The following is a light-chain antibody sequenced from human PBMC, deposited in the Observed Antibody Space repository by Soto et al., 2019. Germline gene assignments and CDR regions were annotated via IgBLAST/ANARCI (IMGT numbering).Light chain of an antibody. Sequence: EIVLTQSPATLSLSPGERATLSYRASQSVSSSLAWYQQKPGQAPRLLIYDASNRATGIPARFSGSGSGTDFTLSISSLEPEDCAVYYCQQRGNWPRTFGQGTKLEIK. CDR2: DAS. V-gene: IGKV3-11*01. CDR1: QSVSSS. CDR3: QQRGNWPRT. J-gene: IGKJ2*01.